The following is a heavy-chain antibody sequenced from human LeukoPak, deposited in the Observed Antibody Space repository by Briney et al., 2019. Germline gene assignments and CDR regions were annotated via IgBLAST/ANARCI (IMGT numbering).Heavy chain of an antibody. V-gene: IGHV3-53*01. CDR3: ARLYYYVSGTYSRYFDY. Sequence: PGGSLRLSCAASGFTVSSNFMTWVRQAPGKGLEWVSIIYSGGTTHYADSVQGRFTISRDNSKNTLYLQMNSLRAEDTAIHYCARLYYYVSGTYSRYFDYWGQGTLVTVSS. D-gene: IGHD3-10*01. J-gene: IGHJ4*02. CDR2: IYSGGTT. CDR1: GFTVSSNF.